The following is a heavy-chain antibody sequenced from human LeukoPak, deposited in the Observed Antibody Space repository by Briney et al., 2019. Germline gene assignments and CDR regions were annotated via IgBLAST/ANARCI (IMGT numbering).Heavy chain of an antibody. CDR1: GFTFSSYA. D-gene: IGHD2-21*02. CDR3: ASDSYCGGDCYSANDY. CDR2: ISYDGSNK. J-gene: IGHJ4*02. Sequence: PGGSLRLSCAASGFTFSSYAMHWVRQAPGKGLEWVAVISYDGSNKYYPSSVKCRFTISRHNSKNTLYLQMNSLRAEDRAVYYCASDSYCGGDCYSANDYWGQGTLVTVSS. V-gene: IGHV3-30-3*01.